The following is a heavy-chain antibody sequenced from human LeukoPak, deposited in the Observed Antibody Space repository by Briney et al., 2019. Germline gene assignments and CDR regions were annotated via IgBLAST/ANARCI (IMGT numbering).Heavy chain of an antibody. V-gene: IGHV3-66*01. Sequence: GGSLGLSCAASGYSVSSNYMIWVRQAPGKGLEWVSLLYASGSTDYTDSVKGRFTVSRDDSKNTLFLQMNSLRAEDTAVYYCARFASSISSYPLDYWGQGALVTVSS. CDR2: LYASGST. J-gene: IGHJ4*02. CDR3: ARFASSISSYPLDY. CDR1: GYSVSSNY. D-gene: IGHD2-2*01.